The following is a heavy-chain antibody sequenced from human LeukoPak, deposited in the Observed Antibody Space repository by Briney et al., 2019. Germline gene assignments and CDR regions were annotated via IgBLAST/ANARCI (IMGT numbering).Heavy chain of an antibody. D-gene: IGHD3-10*01. V-gene: IGHV4-59*08. Sequence: PSETLSLTCTVSGGSISSYYWSWIRQPPGKGLEWFGYIYYRGSTNYNPSLKSRVTISVDTSKTQFSLKLSSVTAADTAVYYCARGYCYGSGSYPWFDPWGQGTLVTVSS. CDR1: GGSISSYY. CDR3: ARGYCYGSGSYPWFDP. J-gene: IGHJ5*02. CDR2: IYYRGST.